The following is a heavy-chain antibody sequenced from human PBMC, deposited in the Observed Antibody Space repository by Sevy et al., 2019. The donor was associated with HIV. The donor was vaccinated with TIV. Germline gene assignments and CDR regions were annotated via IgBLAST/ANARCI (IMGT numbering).Heavy chain of an antibody. D-gene: IGHD2-21*01. J-gene: IGHJ4*02. CDR3: ARDRYAGPNMSYLDY. V-gene: IGHV3-30*03. Sequence: GGSLRLSCAAFGFTFSSYGMHWVRQAPGKGLEWVAVISYDGSDKYYGDSVKGRFTISRDNSKNTLYLQMNSLTPGDTAVYYCARDRYAGPNMSYLDYWAQGTLVTVSS. CDR2: ISYDGSDK. CDR1: GFTFSSYG.